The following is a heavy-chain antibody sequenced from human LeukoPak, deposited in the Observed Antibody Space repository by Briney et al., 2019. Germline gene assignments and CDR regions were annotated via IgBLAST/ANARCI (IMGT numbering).Heavy chain of an antibody. V-gene: IGHV3-23*01. J-gene: IGHJ6*03. CDR2: ISGSGGST. CDR3: AKAGKGGSQYSSSWFTKNRIYYYYYMDV. D-gene: IGHD6-13*01. Sequence: GGSLRLSCAASGFTFSSYGMSWVRQAPGKGLEWVSAISGSGGSTYYADSVKGRFTISRDNSKNTLYLQMNSLRAEDTAVYYCAKAGKGGSQYSSSWFTKNRIYYYYYMDVWGKGTTVTISS. CDR1: GFTFSSYG.